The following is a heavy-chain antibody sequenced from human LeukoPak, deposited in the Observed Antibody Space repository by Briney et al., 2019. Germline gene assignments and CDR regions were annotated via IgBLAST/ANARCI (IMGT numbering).Heavy chain of an antibody. J-gene: IGHJ4*02. CDR1: GYTFTSYD. CDR3: ARAADSYGYVGY. D-gene: IGHD5-18*01. CDR2: MNPNSGNT. Sequence: GASVKVSCTASGYTFTSYDINWVRQATGQGLEWMGWMNPNSGNTGYAQKFQGRVTMTRNTSISTAYMELSSLRSEDTAVYYCARAADSYGYVGYWGQGTLVTVSS. V-gene: IGHV1-8*01.